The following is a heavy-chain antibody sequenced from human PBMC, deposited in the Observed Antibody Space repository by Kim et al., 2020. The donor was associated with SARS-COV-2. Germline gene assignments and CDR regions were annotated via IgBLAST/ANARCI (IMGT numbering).Heavy chain of an antibody. V-gene: IGHV3-7*01. CDR2: IKEDGSEK. CDR1: GFTFSDYW. CDR3: VRYESGRFDP. Sequence: GGSLILSCAASGFTFSDYWMIWVRQAPGKGLEWVANIKEDGSEKYYVDSMKGRFTISRDNANNSLYLQMNYLGGDDTAVYYCVRYESGRFDPWGQGTLVTVSS. J-gene: IGHJ5*02. D-gene: IGHD3-16*01.